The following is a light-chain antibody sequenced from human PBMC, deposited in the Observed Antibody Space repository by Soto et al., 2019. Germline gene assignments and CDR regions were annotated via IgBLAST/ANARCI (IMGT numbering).Light chain of an antibody. CDR3: QQFSSYPLT. J-gene: IGKJ4*01. Sequence: EVVMTQSPATLSVSPGERATLSCRASQSVSNYLAWYQQKPGQAPRLLIYDASSRATGIPDRFSGGGSGTDFTLTISRLEPEDFAVYYCQQFSSYPLTFGGGTKVDIK. V-gene: IGKV3-20*01. CDR1: QSVSNY. CDR2: DAS.